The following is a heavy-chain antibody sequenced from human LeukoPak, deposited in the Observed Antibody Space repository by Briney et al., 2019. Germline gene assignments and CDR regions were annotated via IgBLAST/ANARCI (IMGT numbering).Heavy chain of an antibody. CDR1: GFTFSSYW. V-gene: IGHV3-74*01. Sequence: PGGSLRLSCAASGFTFSSYWMHWVRQAPGKGLVWVSRINSDGSSTSYADSVKGRFTISRDNAKNTLYLQMNSLRAEDTAVYYCARVTALERVFDYWGQGTLVTVSS. J-gene: IGHJ4*02. D-gene: IGHD1-1*01. CDR2: INSDGSST. CDR3: ARVTALERVFDY.